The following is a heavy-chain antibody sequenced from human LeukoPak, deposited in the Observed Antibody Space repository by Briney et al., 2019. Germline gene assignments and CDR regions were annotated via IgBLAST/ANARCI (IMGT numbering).Heavy chain of an antibody. V-gene: IGHV3-7*01. CDR1: GFTFSSYW. Sequence: PGGSLRLSCAASGFTFSSYWMSWVRQAPGKGLEWVANIKQDGSEKYYVDSVKGRFTISRDNAKNSLHLQMNSLRAEDTAVYYCARGRRGLYFDYWGQGTLVTVSS. CDR2: IKQDGSEK. CDR3: ARGRRGLYFDY. J-gene: IGHJ4*02. D-gene: IGHD3-10*01.